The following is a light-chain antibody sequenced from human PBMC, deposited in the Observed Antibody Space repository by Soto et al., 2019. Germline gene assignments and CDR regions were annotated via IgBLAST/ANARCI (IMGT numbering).Light chain of an antibody. Sequence: QSALTQPASVSGSPGQSITISCTGTSSDVGGYNYLSWYQQHPGKAPKLMIYDVSNRPSGVSNRFSGSKSGNTASLTISGVQAEDEAGYYCSSYTSSSTRVFGGGTKLTV. J-gene: IGLJ2*01. CDR1: SSDVGGYNY. V-gene: IGLV2-14*01. CDR3: SSYTSSSTRV. CDR2: DVS.